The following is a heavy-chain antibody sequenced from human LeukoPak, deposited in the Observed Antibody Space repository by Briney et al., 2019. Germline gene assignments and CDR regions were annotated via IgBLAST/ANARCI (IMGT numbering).Heavy chain of an antibody. J-gene: IGHJ4*02. CDR2: IYSGGST. CDR3: ARHYGDYAPDAFDI. V-gene: IGHV3-53*01. CDR1: GFTVSSNY. D-gene: IGHD4-17*01. Sequence: GGSLRLSCAASGFTVSSNYMSWVRQAPGKGLEWVSVIYSGGSTYYADSVKGRFTISRDNSKNTLYLQMNSLRAEDTAVYYCARHYGDYAPDAFDIWGRGTLVTVSS.